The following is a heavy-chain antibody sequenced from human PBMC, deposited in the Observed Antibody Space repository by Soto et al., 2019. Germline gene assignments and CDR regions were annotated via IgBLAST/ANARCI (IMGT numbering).Heavy chain of an antibody. CDR3: TLGSWSAETFDI. J-gene: IGHJ3*02. V-gene: IGHV1-69*02. CDR2: IIPMLNIT. CDR1: GGTFSTYT. D-gene: IGHD6-13*01. Sequence: QVQLVQSGAEVKKPGSSVKVSCKASGGTFSTYTIIWVRQAPGQGLEWMGRIIPMLNITNTAQSFQDRDTIIADKSTSTAYLELSTLRSDDTAMYFCTLGSWSAETFDIWGRGTMVTVSS.